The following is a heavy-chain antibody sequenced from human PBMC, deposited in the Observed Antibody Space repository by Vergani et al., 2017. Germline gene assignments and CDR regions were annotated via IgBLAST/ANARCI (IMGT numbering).Heavy chain of an antibody. CDR2: ISYDGSNK. Sequence: QVQLVESGGGVVQPGRSLRLSCAASVFTSSSYGMHWVRQAPGKGLEWVAVISYDGSNKYYADSVKGRFTISRDNSKNTLYLQMNSLRAEDTAVYYCAREEYSSTSFDYWGQGTLVTVSS. J-gene: IGHJ4*02. V-gene: IGHV3-30*03. CDR3: AREEYSSTSFDY. CDR1: VFTSSSYG. D-gene: IGHD2-2*01.